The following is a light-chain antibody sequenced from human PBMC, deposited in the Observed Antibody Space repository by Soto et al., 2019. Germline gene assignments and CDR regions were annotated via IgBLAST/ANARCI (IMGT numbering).Light chain of an antibody. Sequence: PGGSRILTRRASQTVGNNYLAWYQHRPGQAPRLLFYEAFSRATGIPDRFSGGGSGSFFPLTASRLGPEACPVYYCELLISDPLSFGGGTRVDI. V-gene: IGKV3-20*01. CDR3: ELLISDPLS. CDR2: EAF. CDR1: QTVGNNY. J-gene: IGKJ4*01.